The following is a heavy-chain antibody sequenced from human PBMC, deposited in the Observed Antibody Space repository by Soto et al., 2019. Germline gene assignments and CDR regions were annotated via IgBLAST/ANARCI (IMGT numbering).Heavy chain of an antibody. Sequence: SETLSLTCAVYGGSFSGYYWSWIRQPPGKGLEWIGEINHSGSTNYNPSLKSRVTISVDTSKNQFSLKLSSVTAADTAVYYCASGRDKYYYGSGSYSAGWFDPWAQGTLVT. CDR3: ASGRDKYYYGSGSYSAGWFDP. V-gene: IGHV4-34*01. CDR2: INHSGST. CDR1: GGSFSGYY. J-gene: IGHJ5*02. D-gene: IGHD3-10*01.